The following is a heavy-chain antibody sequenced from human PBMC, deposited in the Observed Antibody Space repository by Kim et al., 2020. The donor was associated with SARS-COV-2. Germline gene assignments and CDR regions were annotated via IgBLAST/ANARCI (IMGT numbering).Heavy chain of an antibody. D-gene: IGHD3-3*02. CDR1: GDSMSTYY. Sequence: SETLSLTCTVSGDSMSTYYWSWIRQSPGKGLERIGYIYYTGSTYYNPSLKSRVTISIDTSNNQFSLKLESMTAADTAVYYCARGDYIRYFDSWGQGTLVTVSP. V-gene: IGHV4-59*13. CDR2: IYYTGST. J-gene: IGHJ4*02. CDR3: ARGDYIRYFDS.